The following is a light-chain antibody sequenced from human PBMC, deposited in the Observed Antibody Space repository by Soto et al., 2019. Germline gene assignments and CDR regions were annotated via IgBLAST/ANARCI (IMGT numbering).Light chain of an antibody. CDR3: QLYGISPH. CDR2: ASS. V-gene: IGKV3-20*01. Sequence: EIGFTQSPDTLSLSPGERATLSFKTSQSRGSNFLAWYQLKPGQAPRLLIYASSNRATGIPDRFSGSASGTDFTLTINRLEPEDFAVYYCQLYGISPHFGQGTRLEI. J-gene: IGKJ5*01. CDR1: QSRGSNF.